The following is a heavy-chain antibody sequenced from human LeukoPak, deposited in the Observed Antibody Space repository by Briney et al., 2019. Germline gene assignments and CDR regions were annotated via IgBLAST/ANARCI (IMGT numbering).Heavy chain of an antibody. CDR1: GFTFSSYA. D-gene: IGHD2-8*02. CDR2: IRDSGSST. CDR3: ARDRNTGYGMDV. J-gene: IGHJ6*02. V-gene: IGHV3-23*01. Sequence: GGSLRLSCAASGFTFSSYAMSWVRQAPGKGLEWVSAIRDSGSSTHYADSVKGRFTTSRDNSKNTLFLQMNSLRAEDTAIYYCARDRNTGYGMDVWGQGTTVTVSS.